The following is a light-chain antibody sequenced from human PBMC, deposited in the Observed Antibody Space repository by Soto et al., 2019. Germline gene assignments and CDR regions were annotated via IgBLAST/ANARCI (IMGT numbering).Light chain of an antibody. J-gene: IGKJ1*01. CDR1: QSAFSSY. V-gene: IGKV3-20*01. CDR2: SAS. CDR3: QQYGNSPWT. Sequence: ETVLTQSPGTLSLSPGERATLSCRASQSAFSSYLAWFQKKPGQAPRLLIYSASSRATGVPDRFSGSGSGTDFTLTISRLEPEDFAVYYCQQYGNSPWTLGQGTKVEIK.